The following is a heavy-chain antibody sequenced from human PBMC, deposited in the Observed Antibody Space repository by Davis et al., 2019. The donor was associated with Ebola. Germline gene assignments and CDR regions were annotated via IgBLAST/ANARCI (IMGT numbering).Heavy chain of an antibody. CDR3: ARALSSGTYWGFFYYGMDV. D-gene: IGHD1-26*01. J-gene: IGHJ6*02. V-gene: IGHV1-2*06. CDR1: GYTFTGYY. CDR2: INPNSGGT. Sequence: AASVKVSCKASGYTFTGYYIHWVRQAPGQGLEWMGRINPNSGGTDYAQKFQGRVTMTRDTSISTAYMELSSLRSEDTAVYYCARALSSGTYWGFFYYGMDVWGQGTTVTVPS.